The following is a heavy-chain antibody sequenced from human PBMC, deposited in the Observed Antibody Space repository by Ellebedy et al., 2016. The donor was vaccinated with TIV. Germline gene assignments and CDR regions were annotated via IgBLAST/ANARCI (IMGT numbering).Heavy chain of an antibody. V-gene: IGHV1-8*01. D-gene: IGHD2-2*01. J-gene: IGHJ5*02. CDR3: ARGVVPAANYGDWFDP. CDR2: MNPNSGNT. CDR1: RYTFTSHN. Sequence: ASVKVSCXTSRYTFTSHNINWVRQAAGQGLEWMGWMNPNSGNTGYAQKFQGRVTMTRNTFISTAYMELSSLRSEDTAVYYCARGVVPAANYGDWFDPWGQGTLVTVSS.